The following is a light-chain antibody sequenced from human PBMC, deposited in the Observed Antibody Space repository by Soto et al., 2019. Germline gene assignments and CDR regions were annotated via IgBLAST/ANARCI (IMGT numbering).Light chain of an antibody. V-gene: IGKV1-39*01. J-gene: IGKJ1*01. CDR3: QQTYRTPRT. CDR2: VAS. CDR1: QSIATY. Sequence: DIQMTQSPSSLSASVGDRVTITCRASQSIATYLNWYQQNSGNAPNLLIYVASTLQSGVPSRFSGSGSGTDFTLTISSLQPEDFATYYCQQTYRTPRTFGQGTKVENK.